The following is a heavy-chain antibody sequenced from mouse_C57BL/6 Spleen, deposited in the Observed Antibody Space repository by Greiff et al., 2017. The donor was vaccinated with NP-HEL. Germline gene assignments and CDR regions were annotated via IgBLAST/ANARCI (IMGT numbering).Heavy chain of an antibody. J-gene: IGHJ2*01. V-gene: IGHV5-4*01. D-gene: IGHD2-3*01. Sequence: EVKLVESGGGLVKPGGSLKLSCAASGFTFSSYAMSWVRQTPEKRLAWVATISDGGSYTYYPDNVKGRFTISRANAKNNLYLQMSHLKSEDTAMYYCAREDGYPHYFDYWGQGTTLTVSS. CDR1: GFTFSSYA. CDR3: AREDGYPHYFDY. CDR2: ISDGGSYT.